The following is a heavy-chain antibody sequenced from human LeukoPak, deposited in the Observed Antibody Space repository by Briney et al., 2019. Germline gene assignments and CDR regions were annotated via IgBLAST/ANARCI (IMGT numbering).Heavy chain of an antibody. D-gene: IGHD4-17*01. J-gene: IGHJ4*02. V-gene: IGHV3-7*03. CDR2: IKQDGSEK. Sequence: PGGSLRLSCAASGFTFSSYWMSWVRQAPGKGLEWVANIKQDGSEKYYVDSVKGRFTISRDNAKNSLYLQMNSQRAEDTAVYYCTKEGYGDYVLDYWGQGTLVTVSS. CDR3: TKEGYGDYVLDY. CDR1: GFTFSSYW.